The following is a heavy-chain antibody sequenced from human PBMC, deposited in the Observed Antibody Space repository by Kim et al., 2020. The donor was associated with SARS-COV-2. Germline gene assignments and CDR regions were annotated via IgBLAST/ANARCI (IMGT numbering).Heavy chain of an antibody. J-gene: IGHJ4*02. D-gene: IGHD3-10*01. Sequence: AQKFQGRVTITADESTSTAYMELSSLRSEDTAVYYCARDSHGSGSYYGVYWGQGTLVTVSS. CDR3: ARDSHGSGSYYGVY. V-gene: IGHV1-69*01.